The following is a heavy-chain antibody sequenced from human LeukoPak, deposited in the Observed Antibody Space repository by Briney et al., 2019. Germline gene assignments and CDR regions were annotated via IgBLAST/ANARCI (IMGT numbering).Heavy chain of an antibody. V-gene: IGHV3-30*18. Sequence: VGSLRLSCAASGFTFSSYGMHWVRQAPGEGLEWVAFISFDGSNKYYADSVKGRFTISRDKSENTVYLQMNSLRAADTAVYYCAKSSASGNYSYYGMDVWGQGTTVTLSS. CDR3: AKSSASGNYSYYGMDV. CDR2: ISFDGSNK. J-gene: IGHJ6*02. CDR1: GFTFSSYG. D-gene: IGHD3-10*01.